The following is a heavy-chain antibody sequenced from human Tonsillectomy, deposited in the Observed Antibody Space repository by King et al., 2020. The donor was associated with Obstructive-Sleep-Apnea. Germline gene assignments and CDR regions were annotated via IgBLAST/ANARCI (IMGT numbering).Heavy chain of an antibody. V-gene: IGHV4-59*08. CDR1: GGSISSYY. CDR2: IYYSGRP. Sequence: VQLQESGPGLVKPSETLSLTCTVSGGSISSYYWTWIRQPPGKGLEWIGYIYYSGRPNYNPSLKSRVTISVDTSKKQFSLKLSSVTAADTAGYYCARHYPDDRARGAFDIWGQGTMVTVSS. J-gene: IGHJ3*02. CDR3: ARHYPDDRARGAFDI. D-gene: IGHD3-9*01.